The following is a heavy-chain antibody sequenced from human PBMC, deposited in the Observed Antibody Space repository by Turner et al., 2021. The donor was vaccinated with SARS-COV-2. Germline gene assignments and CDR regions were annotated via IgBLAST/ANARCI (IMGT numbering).Heavy chain of an antibody. V-gene: IGHV3-7*01. J-gene: IGHJ4*02. D-gene: IGHD3-22*01. Sequence: EVQLVESGGGLVHPGGSLRLSCAASGFTFSSYSMSWVRQAPGKGLEWVANIKQDGSEKYYVDSVKGRFTISRDNAKNSLYLQMNSLRAEDTAVYYCARDGLHYYDISAYPNLASDYWGQGTLVTVSS. CDR1: GFTFSSYS. CDR3: ARDGLHYYDISAYPNLASDY. CDR2: IKQDGSEK.